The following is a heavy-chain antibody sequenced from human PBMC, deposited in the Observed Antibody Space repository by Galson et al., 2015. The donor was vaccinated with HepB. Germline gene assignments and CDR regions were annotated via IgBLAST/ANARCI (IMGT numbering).Heavy chain of an antibody. CDR1: GGSFSGYY. D-gene: IGHD3-9*01. CDR3: ARGHYDILTGPRRSRNLLDY. V-gene: IGHV4-34*01. Sequence: ETLSLTCAVYGGSFSGYYWSWIRQPPGKGLEWIGEINHSGSTNYNPSLKSRVTISVDTSKNQFSLKLSSVTAADTAVYYCARGHYDILTGPRRSRNLLDYWGQGTLVTVSS. CDR2: INHSGST. J-gene: IGHJ4*02.